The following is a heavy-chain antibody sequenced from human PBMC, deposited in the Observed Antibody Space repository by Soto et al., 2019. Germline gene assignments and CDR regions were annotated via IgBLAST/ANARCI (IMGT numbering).Heavy chain of an antibody. CDR2: INAGNSDT. CDR1: GYTFTSYA. J-gene: IGHJ4*02. D-gene: IGHD3-22*01. Sequence: ASVKVSCKASGYTFTSYAMHWVRQAPGQRLEWMGWINAGNSDTTYSQKFQGRVTITSDTSASTAYMELTSLRSEDTAVDDCARDFSMVVVAPGDRGQRTPVTVAS. V-gene: IGHV1-3*01. CDR3: ARDFSMVVVAPGD.